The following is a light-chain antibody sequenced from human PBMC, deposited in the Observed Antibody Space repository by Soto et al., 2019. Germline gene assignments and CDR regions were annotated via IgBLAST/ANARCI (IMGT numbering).Light chain of an antibody. J-gene: IGKJ2*01. Sequence: EIVLTQSPGTLSLSPGETATLSCRASQRVSNSYLAWYQKKPGQAPRLLIYGASSRAAGIPDRFSGSGSGTDFTLTISRLEPEDFAVYYCQQRSNWPPYTFGQGTKLEIK. CDR2: GAS. CDR1: QRVSNSY. CDR3: QQRSNWPPYT. V-gene: IGKV3D-20*02.